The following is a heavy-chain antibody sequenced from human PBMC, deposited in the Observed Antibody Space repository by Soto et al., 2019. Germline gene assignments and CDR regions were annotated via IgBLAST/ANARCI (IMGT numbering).Heavy chain of an antibody. J-gene: IGHJ4*02. V-gene: IGHV3-23*01. D-gene: IGHD5-18*01. CDR2: ISGSGGST. Sequence: EVQLLESGGGLVQPGGSLRLSCAASGFTFSSYAMSWVRQAPGKGLGWVSAISGSGGSTYYADSVKGRFTISRDNSKNTMYLQMNSLTAEDTAVYYCAKVGPVDTAMAVHWGQGTLVTVSS. CDR3: AKVGPVDTAMAVH. CDR1: GFTFSSYA.